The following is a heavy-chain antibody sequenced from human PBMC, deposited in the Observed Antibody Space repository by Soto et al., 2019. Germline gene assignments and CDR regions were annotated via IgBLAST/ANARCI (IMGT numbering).Heavy chain of an antibody. CDR3: ARGKRRGATGITLNYYYYMDV. CDR2: INHSGST. Sequence: PSETLSLTCAVYGGSFSGYYWSWIRQPPGKGLEWIGEINHSGSTNYNPSLKSRVTISVDTSKNQFSLKLSSVTAADTAVYYCARGKRRGATGITLNYYYYMDVWGKGTTVTVSS. CDR1: GGSFSGYY. D-gene: IGHD1-26*01. J-gene: IGHJ6*03. V-gene: IGHV4-34*01.